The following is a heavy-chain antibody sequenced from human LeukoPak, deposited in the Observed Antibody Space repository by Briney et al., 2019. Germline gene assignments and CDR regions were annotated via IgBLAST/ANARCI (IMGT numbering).Heavy chain of an antibody. CDR1: GLTFSNYW. Sequence: PGGSLRLSCAVSGLTFSNYWMHWVRQAPGKGLVWVSRISNDGTSTDYADSVKGRFTISRDNAKNTLYLQMNSLRAEDTAVYYCARGGGSGYFDLWGRGTLVTVSS. CDR2: ISNDGTST. D-gene: IGHD3-16*01. CDR3: ARGGGSGYFDL. J-gene: IGHJ2*01. V-gene: IGHV3-74*01.